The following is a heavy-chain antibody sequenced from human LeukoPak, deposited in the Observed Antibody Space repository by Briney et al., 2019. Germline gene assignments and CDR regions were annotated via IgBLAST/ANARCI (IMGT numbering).Heavy chain of an antibody. D-gene: IGHD3-22*01. CDR2: ISAYNGNT. CDR1: GYTFTGYY. CDR3: ARDQYYDSKGWFDP. J-gene: IGHJ5*02. V-gene: IGHV1-18*04. Sequence: GASVKVSCKASGYTFTGYYMHWVRQAPGQGLEWMGWISAYNGNTNYAQKVQGRVTMATDTSTSTAYMELRSLRSDDTAVYYCARDQYYDSKGWFDPWGQGTLVTVSS.